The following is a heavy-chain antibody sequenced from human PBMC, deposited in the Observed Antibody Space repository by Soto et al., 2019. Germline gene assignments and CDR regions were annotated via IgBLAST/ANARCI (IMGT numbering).Heavy chain of an antibody. J-gene: IGHJ4*02. Sequence: GESLKISCNGSGYSFTSYWISWVRQMPGKGLEWMGRIDPSDSYTNYSPSFQGHVTISADKSISTAYLQWSSLKDSDTAMYYCARRAAAAGSSNFDYWGQGTLVTVSS. D-gene: IGHD6-13*01. CDR2: IDPSDSYT. CDR1: GYSFTSYW. CDR3: ARRAAAAGSSNFDY. V-gene: IGHV5-10-1*01.